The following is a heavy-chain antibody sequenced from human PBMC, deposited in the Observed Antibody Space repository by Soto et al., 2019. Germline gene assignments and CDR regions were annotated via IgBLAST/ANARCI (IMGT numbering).Heavy chain of an antibody. CDR3: ARDIAAAGTSYYYYGMDV. CDR1: GFTCSSYG. Sequence: QVQLVESGGGVVQPGRSLRLSCAASGFTCSSYGMHWVRQAPGKGLEWVAVIWYDGSNKYYADSVKGRFTISRDNSKNTLYLQMNSLRAEDTAVYYCARDIAAAGTSYYYYGMDVWGQGTTVTVSS. D-gene: IGHD6-13*01. CDR2: IWYDGSNK. J-gene: IGHJ6*02. V-gene: IGHV3-33*01.